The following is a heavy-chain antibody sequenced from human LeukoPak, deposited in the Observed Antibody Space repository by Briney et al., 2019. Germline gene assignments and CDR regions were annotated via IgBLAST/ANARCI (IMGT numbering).Heavy chain of an antibody. CDR3: ARHLDYDYVWGSYRRYYFDY. V-gene: IGHV5-51*01. J-gene: IGHJ4*02. D-gene: IGHD3-16*02. CDR2: IYPGDSDT. Sequence: PGESLKISCKGSGYSFTSYWIGWVCQMPGKGLERMGIIYPGDSDTRYSPSFQGQVTISADKSISTAYLQWSSLKASDTAMYYCARHLDYDYVWGSYRRYYFDYWGQGTLVTVSS. CDR1: GYSFTSYW.